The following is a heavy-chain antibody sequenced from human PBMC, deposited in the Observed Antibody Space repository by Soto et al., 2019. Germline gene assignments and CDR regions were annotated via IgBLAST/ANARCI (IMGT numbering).Heavy chain of an antibody. CDR2: ISSSGSGI. D-gene: IGHD6-13*01. V-gene: IGHV3-11*01. CDR1: GFTFSDYY. J-gene: IGHJ4*02. Sequence: GGSLGLSCAASGFTFSDYYMNWIRQAPGKGLEWVSYISSSGSGIYYADSVKGRFTISRDNAKNSLYLQMNSLRAEDTAVYYCARWTADSWYVPFDYWGQGTLVTVSS. CDR3: ARWTADSWYVPFDY.